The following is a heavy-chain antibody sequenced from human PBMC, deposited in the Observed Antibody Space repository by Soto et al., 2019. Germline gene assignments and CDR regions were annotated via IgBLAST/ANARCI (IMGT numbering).Heavy chain of an antibody. CDR1: GGSISSDIW. J-gene: IGHJ4*02. D-gene: IGHD5-12*01. CDR3: ARDLRGYSGYGIYYFDY. CDR2: IYYTGSA. V-gene: IGHV4-4*02. Sequence: SETLSLTCVVSGGSISSDIWWSWVRQPPGKGLEWIGEIYYTGSANYNPSLRSRVTISVDTSKNQFSLKLSSVTAADTAVYYCARDLRGYSGYGIYYFDYWGQGTLVT.